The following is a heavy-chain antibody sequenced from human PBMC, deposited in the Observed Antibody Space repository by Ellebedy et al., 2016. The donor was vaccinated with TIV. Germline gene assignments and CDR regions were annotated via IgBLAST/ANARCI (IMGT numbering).Heavy chain of an antibody. CDR3: ARGLWFGELDV. D-gene: IGHD3-10*01. V-gene: IGHV1-18*01. Sequence: AASVKVSCKASGYSFTSNGISWVRPAPGKGLEWMGWIGAYNCNTNYAQKFQGRVTMTTDTSTITVYMDLRSLRSDDTAVYYCARGLWFGELDVWGQGTTVTVAS. CDR2: IGAYNCNT. J-gene: IGHJ6*02. CDR1: GYSFTSNG.